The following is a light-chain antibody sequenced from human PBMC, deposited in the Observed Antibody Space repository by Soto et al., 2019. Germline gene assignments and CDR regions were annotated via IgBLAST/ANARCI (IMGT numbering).Light chain of an antibody. J-gene: IGKJ4*02. CDR3: QQYNSFSKT. V-gene: IGKV1-5*01. Sequence: DIQMTQSPSRLSASVGDRVTITCRASQSIGYWLAWYQQKPGKAPNLLIYAASTLETGVPSRFSGSGFGTEFTLTIASLQPDESASYYGQQYNSFSKTFGRGPKVEIK. CDR2: AAS. CDR1: QSIGYW.